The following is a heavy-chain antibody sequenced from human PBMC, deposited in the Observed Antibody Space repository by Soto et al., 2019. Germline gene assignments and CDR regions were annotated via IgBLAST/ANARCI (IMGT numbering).Heavy chain of an antibody. J-gene: IGHJ3*02. Sequence: QVQLQESGPGLVKPSETLSLTCTVSGGSISSYYWSWIRQPPGKGLEWIGYIYYSGSTNYNPPLKSRVTISVXXSXNXXSLKLSSVTAADTAVYYCAREPVDTAMVWDDAFDIWGQGTMVTVSS. CDR3: AREPVDTAMVWDDAFDI. D-gene: IGHD5-18*01. CDR2: IYYSGST. CDR1: GGSISSYY. V-gene: IGHV4-59*01.